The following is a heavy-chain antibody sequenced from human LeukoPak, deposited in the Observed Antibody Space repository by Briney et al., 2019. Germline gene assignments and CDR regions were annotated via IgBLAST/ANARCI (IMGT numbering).Heavy chain of an antibody. CDR2: IWYDGSNK. V-gene: IGHV3-33*01. J-gene: IGHJ4*02. D-gene: IGHD6-13*01. CDR3: ARDMMRGGQPVSY. Sequence: GGSLRLSCAASGFTFSSYGMHWVRQAPGKGLEWVAVIWYDGSNKYYADSVKGRFTISRDNSKNTLYLQMNSLRAEDTAVYYCARDMMRGGQPVSYWGQGTLVTVSS. CDR1: GFTFSSYG.